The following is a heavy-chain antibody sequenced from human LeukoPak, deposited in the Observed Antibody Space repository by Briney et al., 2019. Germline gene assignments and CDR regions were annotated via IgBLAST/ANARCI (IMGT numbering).Heavy chain of an antibody. J-gene: IGHJ5*02. D-gene: IGHD4-17*01. Sequence: ASVKVSCKASGYTFTGYYMHWVRQAPGQGLEWMGWINPNSGGTNYAQKFQGRVTMTRDTSISTAYMELSRLRSDDTAVYYCARAQTDYGDYWFDPWGQGTLVTVSS. CDR3: ARAQTDYGDYWFDP. CDR2: INPNSGGT. CDR1: GYTFTGYY. V-gene: IGHV1-2*02.